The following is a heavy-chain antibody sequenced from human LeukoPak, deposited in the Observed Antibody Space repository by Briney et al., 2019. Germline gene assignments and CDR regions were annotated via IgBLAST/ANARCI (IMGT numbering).Heavy chain of an antibody. CDR3: AKDRGYMDSRLGFDY. CDR2: ISGSGGST. J-gene: IGHJ4*02. CDR1: GFTFSSYA. V-gene: IGHV3-23*01. Sequence: GVSLRLSCAASGFTFSSYAMSWVRQAPGKGLEWVSAISGSGGSTYYADSVKGRFTISRDNSKNTLYLQMNSLRAEDTAVYYCAKDRGYMDSRLGFDYWGQGTLVTVSS. D-gene: IGHD3-10*01.